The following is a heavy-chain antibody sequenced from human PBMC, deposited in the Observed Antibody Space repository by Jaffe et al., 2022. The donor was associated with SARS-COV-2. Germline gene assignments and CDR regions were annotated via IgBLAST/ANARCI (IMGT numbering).Heavy chain of an antibody. V-gene: IGHV1-8*01. CDR3: ARAYSSSWYTYYYYMDV. D-gene: IGHD6-13*01. CDR2: MNPNSGNT. CDR1: GYTFTSYD. Sequence: QVQLVQSGAEVKKPGASVKVSCKASGYTFTSYDINWVRQATGQGLEWMGWMNPNSGNTGYAQKFQGRVTMTRNTSISTAYMELSSLRSEDTAVYYCARAYSSSWYTYYYYMDVWGKGTTVTVSS. J-gene: IGHJ6*03.